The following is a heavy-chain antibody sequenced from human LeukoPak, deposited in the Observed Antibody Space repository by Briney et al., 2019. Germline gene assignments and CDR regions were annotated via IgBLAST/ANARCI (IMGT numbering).Heavy chain of an antibody. CDR3: ATARSTKQSPFDY. Sequence: PGGSLRLSCAASGFASSSYAMSWVRQAPGKGLEWVSAISGSGGSTYYADSVKGRFTISRDNSKNTLYLQMNSLRAEDTAVYYCATARSTKQSPFDYWGQGTLVTVSS. CDR1: GFASSSYA. CDR2: ISGSGGST. V-gene: IGHV3-23*01. D-gene: IGHD1/OR15-1a*01. J-gene: IGHJ4*02.